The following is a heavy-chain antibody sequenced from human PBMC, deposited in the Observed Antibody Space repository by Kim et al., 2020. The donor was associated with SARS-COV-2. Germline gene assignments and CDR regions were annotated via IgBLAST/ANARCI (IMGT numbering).Heavy chain of an antibody. CDR3: AGDTRIFQH. V-gene: IGHV4-31*02. J-gene: IGHJ1*01. CDR2: GST. Sequence: GSTYYNPSLKSRVTISVDTSKNQFSLKLSSVTAADTAVYYCAGDTRIFQHWGQGTLVTVSS. D-gene: IGHD3-9*01.